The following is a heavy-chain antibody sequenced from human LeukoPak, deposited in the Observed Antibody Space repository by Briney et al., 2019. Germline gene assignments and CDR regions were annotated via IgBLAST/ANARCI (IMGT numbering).Heavy chain of an antibody. CDR3: ARSMYGEGRRIIDFDY. CDR2: TRNKVNSYTT. V-gene: IGHV3-72*01. CDR1: GFTFSDHY. Sequence: PGGSLRLSCAASGFTFSDHYIDWVRQAPGKGLEWVARTRNKVNSYTTAYATSVTGRFTVSRDDSSNSVYLQMNSLKIEDTAVYYCARSMYGEGRRIIDFDYWGQGSLLTVSS. D-gene: IGHD4/OR15-4a*01. J-gene: IGHJ4*02.